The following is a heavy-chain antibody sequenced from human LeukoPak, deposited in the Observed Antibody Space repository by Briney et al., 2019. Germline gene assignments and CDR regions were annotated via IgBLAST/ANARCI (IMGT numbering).Heavy chain of an antibody. J-gene: IGHJ5*02. CDR1: GFTFSNAW. CDR2: ISSSSSTI. CDR3: ARVKVGSWDWFDP. V-gene: IGHV3-48*01. Sequence: GGSLRLSCAASGFTFSNAWMSWVRQAPGKGLEWVSYISSSSSTIYYADSVKGRFTISRDNAKNSLYLQMNSLRAEDTAVYYCARVKVGSWDWFDPWGQGTLVTVSS. D-gene: IGHD1-26*01.